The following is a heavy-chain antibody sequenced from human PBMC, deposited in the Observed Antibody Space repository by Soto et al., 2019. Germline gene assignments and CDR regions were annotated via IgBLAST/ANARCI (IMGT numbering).Heavy chain of an antibody. Sequence: PSETLSLTCTVSGGSISSGDYYWSWIRQPPGKGLEWIGYIYYSGSTYYNPSLKSRVTISVDTSKNQFSLKLSSVTAADTAVYYCARSQGGTMIVVVTLGPDDAFDIWGQGTMVTVSS. CDR2: IYYSGST. CDR1: GGSISSGDYY. CDR3: ARSQGGTMIVVVTLGPDDAFDI. J-gene: IGHJ3*02. V-gene: IGHV4-30-4*01. D-gene: IGHD3-22*01.